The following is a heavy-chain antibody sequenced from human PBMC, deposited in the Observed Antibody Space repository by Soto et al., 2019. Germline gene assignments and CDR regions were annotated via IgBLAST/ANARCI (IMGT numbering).Heavy chain of an antibody. V-gene: IGHV3-11*03. J-gene: IGHJ4*02. Sequence: GGSLRLSCVASGFTFSDHYMTWIRQAPGKGLEWLSYISTSSSYTNYADSVKGRFTISRDNAMNSVYLQMNSLRAEDTAIYYCARLRLTGYFDYWGQGTLVTV. CDR2: ISTSSSYT. CDR3: ARLRLTGYFDY. CDR1: GFTFSDHY.